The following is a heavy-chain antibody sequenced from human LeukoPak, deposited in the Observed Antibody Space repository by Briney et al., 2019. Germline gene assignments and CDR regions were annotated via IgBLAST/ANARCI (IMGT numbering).Heavy chain of an antibody. D-gene: IGHD2-2*01. Sequence: ASVKVSCKASGYTFTDYYMHWVRQAPGQGLEWMGWINPNSGGTNCAQKFQGRVTMTRDTSISTAYMELSRLRSDDTAVYYCARGYCSSTSCQDYFDYWGQGTLVTVSS. CDR2: INPNSGGT. CDR1: GYTFTDYY. J-gene: IGHJ4*02. V-gene: IGHV1-2*02. CDR3: ARGYCSSTSCQDYFDY.